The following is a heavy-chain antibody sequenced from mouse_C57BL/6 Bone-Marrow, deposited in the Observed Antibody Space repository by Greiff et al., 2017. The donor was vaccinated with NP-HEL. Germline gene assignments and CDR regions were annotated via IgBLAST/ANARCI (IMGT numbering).Heavy chain of an antibody. D-gene: IGHD3-2*02. J-gene: IGHJ3*01. CDR3: ARSGELRLRFAY. CDR1: GYTFTSYG. V-gene: IGHV1-81*01. Sequence: VKLMESGAELARPGASVKLSCKASGYTFTSYGISWVKQRTGQGLEWIGEIYPRSGNTYYNEKFKGKATLTADKSSSTAYMELRSLTSEDSAVYFCARSGELRLRFAYWGQGTLVTVSA. CDR2: IYPRSGNT.